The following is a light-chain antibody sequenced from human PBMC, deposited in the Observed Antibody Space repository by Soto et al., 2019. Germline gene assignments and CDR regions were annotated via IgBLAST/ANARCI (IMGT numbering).Light chain of an antibody. J-gene: IGKJ3*01. CDR2: DAS. CDR1: QSVSSY. Sequence: EIVLTQSPATLSLSPGERATLSCRASQSVSSYLAWYQQKPGQAPRLLIYDASNRATGIPARFGGSGSGTDFTLTISSLEPEDFAVYYCQQRSNWLGTFGPGTKVDIK. V-gene: IGKV3-11*01. CDR3: QQRSNWLGT.